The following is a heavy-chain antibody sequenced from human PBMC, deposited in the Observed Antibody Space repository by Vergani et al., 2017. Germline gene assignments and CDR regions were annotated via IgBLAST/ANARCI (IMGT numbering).Heavy chain of an antibody. CDR3: AKWXLSSSWDSSGGEGDYYYGMDV. Sequence: EVQLLESGGGLVQRGGSLSLSCVASGFTFSSYVMSWVRQAPGKGLEWVSAISGSGGSTYYADSVKGRFTISRDSSKNTLYLQMNSLRAEDTAVYYCAKWXLSSSWDSSGGEGDYYYGMDVWGQGTTVTVSS. CDR1: GFTFSSYV. CDR2: ISGSGGST. V-gene: IGHV3-23*01. D-gene: IGHD6-19*01. J-gene: IGHJ6*02.